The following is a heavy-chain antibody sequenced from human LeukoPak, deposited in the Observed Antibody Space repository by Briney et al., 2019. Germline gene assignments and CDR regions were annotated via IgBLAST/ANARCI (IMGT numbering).Heavy chain of an antibody. J-gene: IGHJ4*02. CDR2: INSDGSST. V-gene: IGHV3-74*01. D-gene: IGHD3-16*01. Sequence: LGGSLRLSCAASGLIFSNYWMHWVRQVPGKGLVWVSRINSDGSSTIYADSVKGRFTISRDNAKNTVVLQMNSLSAEDTAVYYCTTGGAQYYDYWGQGTVVTVSS. CDR3: TTGGAQYYDY. CDR1: GLIFSNYW.